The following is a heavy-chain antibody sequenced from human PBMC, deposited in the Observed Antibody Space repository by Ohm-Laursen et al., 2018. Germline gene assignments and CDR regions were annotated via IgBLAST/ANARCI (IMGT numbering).Heavy chain of an antibody. Sequence: SLRLSCAASGFTFSDYYMSWIRQAPGKGLEWVSYISSSGSTIYYADSVKGRSTISRDNAKNSLYLQMNSLRAEDTAVYYCTRDPTPRLTRGLGWFDPWGQGTLVTVSS. J-gene: IGHJ5*02. D-gene: IGHD2-15*01. CDR2: ISSSGSTI. V-gene: IGHV3-11*04. CDR3: TRDPTPRLTRGLGWFDP. CDR1: GFTFSDYY.